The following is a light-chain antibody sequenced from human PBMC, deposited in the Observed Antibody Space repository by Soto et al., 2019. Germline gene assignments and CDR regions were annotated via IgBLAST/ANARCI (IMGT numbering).Light chain of an antibody. Sequence: QPVLTQSPSASASLGASVKLTCTRSSGHSSYAIAWHQQQPENGPRYLMKLTSDGSHYKGGGIPDRFSGSSSGAERYLTISSLQSEDEAHYYCLTWGTGIQVFGTGTKLTVL. J-gene: IGLJ1*01. CDR2: LTSDGSH. V-gene: IGLV4-69*01. CDR1: SGHSSYA. CDR3: LTWGTGIQV.